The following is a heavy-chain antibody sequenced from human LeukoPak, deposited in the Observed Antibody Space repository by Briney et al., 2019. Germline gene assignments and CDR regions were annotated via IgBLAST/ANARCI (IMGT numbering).Heavy chain of an antibody. CDR1: GFTFSSYA. CDR2: ISGSGGST. V-gene: IGHV3-23*01. D-gene: IGHD1-26*01. J-gene: IGHJ4*02. CDR3: AKDQKWELLPFDY. Sequence: GGSLRLSCAASGFTFSSYAMSWVHQAPGKGLEWVSAISGSGGSTYYADSVKGRFTISRDNSKNTLYLQMNSLRAEDTAVYYCAKDQKWELLPFDYWGQGTLVTVFS.